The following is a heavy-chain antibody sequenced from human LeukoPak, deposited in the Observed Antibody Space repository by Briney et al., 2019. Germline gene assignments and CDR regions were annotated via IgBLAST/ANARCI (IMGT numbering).Heavy chain of an antibody. CDR2: IYYSGST. D-gene: IGHD3-16*02. CDR1: GGSISSSSYY. V-gene: IGHV4-39*01. Sequence: PSETLSLTCTVSGGSISSSSYYWGWIRQPPGKGLEWIGSIYYSGSTYYNPSLKGRVTISVDTSKNQFSLKLSSVTAADTAVYYCARRTVGLRLGELSLYRYAFDIWGRGTMVTVSS. CDR3: ARRTVGLRLGELSLYRYAFDI. J-gene: IGHJ3*02.